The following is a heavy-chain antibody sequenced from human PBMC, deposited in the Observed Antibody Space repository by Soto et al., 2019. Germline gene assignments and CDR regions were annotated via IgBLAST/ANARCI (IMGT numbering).Heavy chain of an antibody. CDR3: TKGSGTTSAGSLFDY. V-gene: IGHV1-18*01. J-gene: IGHJ4*02. D-gene: IGHD1-1*01. Sequence: ASVKVSCKASGGTFSSYIITWVRQAPGQGLEWMGRIIPYNDDTNYAQKVQGRVTMTTDTSTSTAYMELRNLRSDDTAVYYCTKGSGTTSAGSLFDYWGQGTLVTVSS. CDR1: GGTFSSYI. CDR2: IIPYNDDT.